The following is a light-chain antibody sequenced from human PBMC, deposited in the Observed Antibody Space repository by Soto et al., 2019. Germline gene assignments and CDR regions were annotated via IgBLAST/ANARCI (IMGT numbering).Light chain of an antibody. CDR1: RRDVGGYKF. V-gene: IGLV2-14*01. CDR2: EVS. J-gene: IGLJ1*01. Sequence: QSALTQPASVCGSPGQSITISCTGTRRDVGGYKFFSWYQQHPGKAPKLMIYEVSNRPSGVSSRFSGSKSGNTSSLTISGLQAEDEADYYCGSYTGSIYVFGTGTKVTVL. CDR3: GSYTGSIYV.